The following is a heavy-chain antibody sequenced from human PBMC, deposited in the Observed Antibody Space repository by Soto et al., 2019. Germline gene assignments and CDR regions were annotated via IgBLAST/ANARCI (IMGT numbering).Heavy chain of an antibody. CDR3: ARGRGSSWSNWFDP. Sequence: SETLSLTCTVSGGSISSYYWSWIRQPPGKGLEWIGYIYYTGTTTYNPSIKSRVTISVDSSKNQFSLKLSSVTAADTAVYYCARGRGSSWSNWFDPWGQGTLVTVSS. J-gene: IGHJ5*02. V-gene: IGHV4-59*01. CDR2: IYYTGTT. CDR1: GGSISSYY. D-gene: IGHD6-13*01.